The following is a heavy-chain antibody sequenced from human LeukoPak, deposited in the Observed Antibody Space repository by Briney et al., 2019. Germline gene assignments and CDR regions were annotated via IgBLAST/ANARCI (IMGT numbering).Heavy chain of an antibody. D-gene: IGHD3-3*01. CDR3: ARDQYDTWSRRGNFDS. CDR2: IKLDGSEK. Sequence: GGSLRLSCAASGFTFSSYGMHWVRQAPGKGLEWVANIKLDGSEKNYVDSVKGRFTISRDNTKNSLYLQMNSLRAEDTAVFYCARDQYDTWSRRGNFDSWGQGTLVIVSS. J-gene: IGHJ4*02. CDR1: GFTFSSYG. V-gene: IGHV3-7*03.